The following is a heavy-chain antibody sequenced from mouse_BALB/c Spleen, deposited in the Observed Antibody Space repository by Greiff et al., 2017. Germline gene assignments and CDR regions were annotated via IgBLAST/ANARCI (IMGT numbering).Heavy chain of an antibody. CDR3: ARDGYYRYDGAWFAY. D-gene: IGHD2-14*01. Sequence: QVQLQQSGPGLVAPSQSLSITCTVSGFSLTGYGVNWVRQPPGKGLEWLGMIWGDGSTDYNSALKSRLSISKDNSKSQVFLKMNSLQTDDTARYYCARDGYYRYDGAWFAYWGQGTLVTVSA. CDR2: IWGDGST. J-gene: IGHJ3*01. V-gene: IGHV2-6-7*01. CDR1: GFSLTGYG.